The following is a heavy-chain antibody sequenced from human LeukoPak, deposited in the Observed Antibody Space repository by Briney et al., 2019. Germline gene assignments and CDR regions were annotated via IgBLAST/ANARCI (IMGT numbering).Heavy chain of an antibody. D-gene: IGHD6-19*01. CDR2: INPTGGDT. V-gene: IGHV1-46*01. CDR1: GYIFTDYY. CDR3: ARGLGYSSGWSEY. J-gene: IGHJ4*02. Sequence: ASVKVSCKASGYIFTDYYIHWVRQAPGQRLEWMGIINPTGGDTVYSQKFQGRLTMARDTSTNTVYMELSSLKSEDTAMFYCARGLGYSSGWSEYWGQGTLVAVSS.